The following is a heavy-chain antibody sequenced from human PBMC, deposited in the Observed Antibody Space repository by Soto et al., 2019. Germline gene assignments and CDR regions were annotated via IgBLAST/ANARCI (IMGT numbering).Heavy chain of an antibody. J-gene: IGHJ4*02. CDR1: GGSISSGGYY. CDR2: IYYSGST. Sequence: QVQLQESGPGLVKPSQTLSLTCTVSGGSISSGGYYWSWIRQHPGKGLEWIGYIYYSGSTYDNPSLKRRVTISVDTSKNQFSQKLSSVTAADTAVYYCARGVTMVRGVIHTPYFDYWGQGTLVTVSS. D-gene: IGHD3-10*01. V-gene: IGHV4-31*03. CDR3: ARGVTMVRGVIHTPYFDY.